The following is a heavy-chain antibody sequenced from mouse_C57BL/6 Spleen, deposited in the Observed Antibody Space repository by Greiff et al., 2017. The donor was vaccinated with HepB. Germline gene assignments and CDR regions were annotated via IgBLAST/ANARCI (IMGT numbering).Heavy chain of an antibody. CDR1: GYTFTSYW. J-gene: IGHJ2*01. CDR3: ARVDSSGTDY. CDR2: IDPSDSYT. D-gene: IGHD3-2*02. Sequence: QVQLQQPGAELVKPGASVKLSCKASGYTFTSYWMQWVKQRPGQGLEWIGEIDPSDSYTNYNQKFKGKATLTVDTSSSTAYMQLSSLTSEDSAVYYCARVDSSGTDYWGQGTTLTVSS. V-gene: IGHV1-50*01.